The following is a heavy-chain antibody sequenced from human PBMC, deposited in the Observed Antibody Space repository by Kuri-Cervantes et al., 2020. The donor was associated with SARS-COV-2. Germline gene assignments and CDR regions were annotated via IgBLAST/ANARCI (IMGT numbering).Heavy chain of an antibody. CDR1: GFNFSRTD. J-gene: IGHJ4*02. Sequence: WGSLRLSCAASGFNFSRTDMHWVRQAPGEGLEWVALISHDGKNKKCIASGKGRFTISRDNSQNTLYLHMKSLRSEDTAMYYCAKDRVGVQDFWGQGTLVTVSS. CDR2: ISHDGKNK. CDR3: AKDRVGVQDF. V-gene: IGHV3-30*18. D-gene: IGHD2-21*01.